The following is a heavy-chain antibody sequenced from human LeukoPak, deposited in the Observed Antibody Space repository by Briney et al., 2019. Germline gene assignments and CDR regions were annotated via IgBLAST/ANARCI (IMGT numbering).Heavy chain of an antibody. CDR1: GGSFSGYY. CDR2: MNPSVST. V-gene: IGHV4-34*01. Sequence: SETLSLTCAVYGGSFSGYYWTWIRQTPEKGLEWIGEMNPSVSTNYNPSLKSRVTISVDTSKNQFSLELSSVTAADTAVYYCARGRQDVTMIVVVMTAVSYYLDVWGKGTPVTVS. J-gene: IGHJ6*03. D-gene: IGHD3-22*01. CDR3: ARGRQDVTMIVVVMTAVSYYLDV.